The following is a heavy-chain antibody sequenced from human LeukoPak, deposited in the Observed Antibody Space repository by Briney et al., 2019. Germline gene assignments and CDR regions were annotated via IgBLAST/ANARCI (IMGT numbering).Heavy chain of an antibody. CDR2: IYSGGST. J-gene: IGHJ4*02. V-gene: IGHV3-66*01. Sequence: PGGSLRLSCAASGFTVSSNYMSWVRQAPGKGLEWVSVIYSGGSTYYADSVKGRFTISRDNSKNTLYPQMNSLRAEDTAVYYCARDRPIAAAAYFDYWGQGTLVTVSS. CDR3: ARDRPIAAAAYFDY. CDR1: GFTVSSNY. D-gene: IGHD6-13*01.